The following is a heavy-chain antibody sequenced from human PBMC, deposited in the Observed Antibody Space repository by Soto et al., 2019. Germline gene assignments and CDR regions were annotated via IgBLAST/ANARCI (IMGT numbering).Heavy chain of an antibody. V-gene: IGHV4-4*02. J-gene: IGHJ6*02. CDR3: ARDFEIAVAGRGSYGMDV. CDR1: GGSISSSNW. D-gene: IGHD6-19*01. Sequence: SETLSLTCAVSGGSISSSNWWSWVRQPPGKGLEWIGEIYHSGSTNYNPSLKSRVTISVDKSKNQFSLKLSSVTAADTAVYYCARDFEIAVAGRGSYGMDVWGQGTTVTVSS. CDR2: IYHSGST.